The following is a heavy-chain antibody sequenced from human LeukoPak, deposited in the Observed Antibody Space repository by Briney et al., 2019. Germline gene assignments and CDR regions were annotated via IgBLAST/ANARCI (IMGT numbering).Heavy chain of an antibody. CDR3: AKGGSSGWMWFDP. CDR2: FSWNSDRI. CDR1: GFNFCDQP. J-gene: IGHJ5*02. V-gene: IGHV3-9*01. Sequence: SLMLCCVSPGFNFCDQPMPRVRRVPGKGPERVAGFSWNSDRIEYGDSVKGRLTISRDNAKNYLYLQMNSLSVEDTALYYCAKGGSSGWMWFDPWGQGTLVTVSS. D-gene: IGHD6-19*01.